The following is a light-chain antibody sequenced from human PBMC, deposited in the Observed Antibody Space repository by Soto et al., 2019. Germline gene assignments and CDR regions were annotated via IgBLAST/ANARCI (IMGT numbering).Light chain of an antibody. CDR1: QSVSSNL. J-gene: IGKJ1*01. CDR2: GAT. Sequence: EIVLTQSPGTLSLSPGERATLSCRASQSVSSNLLAWYQQKPGQAPRLLIYGATNRATGIPDRFSGSGSGTDFTLTISRLETEDFAVYYCQQYGSSPRTFGQGTKVEIK. CDR3: QQYGSSPRT. V-gene: IGKV3-20*01.